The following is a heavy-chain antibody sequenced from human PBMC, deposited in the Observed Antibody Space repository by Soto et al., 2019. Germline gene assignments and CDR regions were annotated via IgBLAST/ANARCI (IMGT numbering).Heavy chain of an antibody. Sequence: GGSLRLSCAASGFTFSSYCMHWVRQAPGKGLEWVAVIWYDGSNKYYADSVKGRFTISRDNSKNTLYLQMNSLRAEDTAVYYCARASSGYDYNYYYYYYMDVWGKGTTVTVSS. V-gene: IGHV3-33*01. CDR2: IWYDGSNK. CDR3: ARASSGYDYNYYYYYYMDV. CDR1: GFTFSSYC. D-gene: IGHD5-12*01. J-gene: IGHJ6*03.